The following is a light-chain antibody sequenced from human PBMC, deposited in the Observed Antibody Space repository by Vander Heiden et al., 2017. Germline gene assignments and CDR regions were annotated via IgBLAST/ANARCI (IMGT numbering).Light chain of an antibody. V-gene: IGKV1-5*03. Sequence: DIQMTQSGSTLSASVGDRVTIACRASQSISSWLAWYHQKPGKAPKLLLYKASSSESGVPSRFSGSGSATEFTLTISSLQPDDFATYYIQQDNSYPWTFGQGTKVEIK. CDR3: QQDNSYPWT. J-gene: IGKJ1*01. CDR1: QSISSW. CDR2: KAS.